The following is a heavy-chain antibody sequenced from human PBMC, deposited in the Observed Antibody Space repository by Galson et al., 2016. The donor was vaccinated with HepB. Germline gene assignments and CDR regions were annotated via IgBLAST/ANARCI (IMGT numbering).Heavy chain of an antibody. Sequence: SLRLSCAASGFTFTTYWMSWVRQAPGKGLEWVANIKPDGSEEYYVDSVKGRFTISRDNAKNSLYLQMNSLRAEDTAVYYCAQYYYDSSGYVEYFQNWGQGSRVTVSS. V-gene: IGHV3-7*03. CDR2: IKPDGSEE. CDR3: AQYYYDSSGYVEYFQN. D-gene: IGHD3-22*01. J-gene: IGHJ1*01. CDR1: GFTFTTYW.